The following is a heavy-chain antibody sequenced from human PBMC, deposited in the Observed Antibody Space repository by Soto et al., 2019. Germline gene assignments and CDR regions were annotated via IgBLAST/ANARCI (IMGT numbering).Heavy chain of an antibody. CDR2: ISTYNGDT. Sequence: ASVKVSCKASGYTFTRSGISWVRQAPGQGLEWMGWISTYNGDTNYAQTFQGRVTMTTDRSTSTVYMELRSLRSDDTAVYYCAIMAGIVAAGPTNATFKYFDTGGQGTLLT. J-gene: IGHJ4*02. CDR3: AIMAGIVAAGPTNATFKYFDT. V-gene: IGHV1-18*01. D-gene: IGHD6-13*01. CDR1: GYTFTRSG.